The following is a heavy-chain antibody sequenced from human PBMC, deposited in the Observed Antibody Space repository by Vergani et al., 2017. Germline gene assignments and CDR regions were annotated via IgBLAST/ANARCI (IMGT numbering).Heavy chain of an antibody. CDR2: INPNSGGT. Sequence: QVQLVQSGAEVQKPGASVKVSCKASGYTFTGYYMHWVRQAPGQGLEWMGWINPNSGGTNYAQKFQGRVTMTRDTSISTAYMELSRLRSDDTAVYYCARGYCRSTSCYMPNDAFDIWGQGTMVTVSS. V-gene: IGHV1-2*02. J-gene: IGHJ3*02. CDR1: GYTFTGYY. D-gene: IGHD2-2*02. CDR3: ARGYCRSTSCYMPNDAFDI.